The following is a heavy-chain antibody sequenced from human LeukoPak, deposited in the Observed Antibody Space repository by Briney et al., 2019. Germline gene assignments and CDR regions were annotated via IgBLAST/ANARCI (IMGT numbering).Heavy chain of an antibody. CDR3: ARGPTLANAFDI. J-gene: IGHJ3*02. V-gene: IGHV1-69*05. CDR1: GGTFSSYA. Sequence: VASVKVSCKASGGTFSSYAINWVRQAPGQGLEWMGGIIPIFGTGNYAQKFQGRVTITTDESTSTAYMELSSLRSEDTAVYYCARGPTLANAFDIWGRGTMVTVSS. CDR2: IIPIFGTG.